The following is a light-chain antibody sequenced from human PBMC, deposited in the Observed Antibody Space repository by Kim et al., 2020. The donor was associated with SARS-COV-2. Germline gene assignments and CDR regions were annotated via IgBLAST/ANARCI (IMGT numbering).Light chain of an antibody. CDR2: KAS. CDR3: QQYSSSPWT. V-gene: IGKV1-5*03. J-gene: IGKJ1*01. Sequence: ASVVYRVTITCRASQNISSFLAWYHQRPGTAPKLLIYKASILESGVTSTFSGRGSGTEFTLTISRLQPDDYATYYCQQYSSSPWTFGQGTKVDIK. CDR1: QNISSF.